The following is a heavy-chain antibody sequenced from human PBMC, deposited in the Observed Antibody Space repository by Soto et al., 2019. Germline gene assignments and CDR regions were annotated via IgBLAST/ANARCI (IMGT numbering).Heavy chain of an antibody. CDR2: IYPGDSDT. V-gene: IGHV5-51*01. CDR3: ARSRSIAYNWFDP. Sequence: GWIRHPPGKGLEWMGIIYPGDSDTRYSPSFQGQVTISADKSISTAYLQWSSLKASDTAMYYCARSRSIAYNWFDPWGQGTLVTVS. J-gene: IGHJ5*02. D-gene: IGHD2-21*01.